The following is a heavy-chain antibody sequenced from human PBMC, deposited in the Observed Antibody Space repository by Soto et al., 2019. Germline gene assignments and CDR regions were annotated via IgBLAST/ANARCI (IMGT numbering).Heavy chain of an antibody. J-gene: IGHJ4*02. CDR1: GGSTSSYY. CDR3: ARHGGSYSFDY. V-gene: IGHV4-59*08. D-gene: IGHD1-26*01. Sequence: QVQLQESGPGLVKPSETLSLTCTVTGGSTSSYYWSWLRQPPGKGLEWIGYNSYGGSTDYNPSLTSRVTISVDTSKNQFSLKLSSATAADTAVYYCARHGGSYSFDYWGQGTLVTVSS. CDR2: NSYGGST.